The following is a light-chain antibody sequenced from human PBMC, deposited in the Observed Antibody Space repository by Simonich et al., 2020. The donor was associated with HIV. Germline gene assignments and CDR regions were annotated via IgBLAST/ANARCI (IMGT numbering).Light chain of an antibody. V-gene: IGLV2-8*01. Sequence: QSALTQPPSASGSPGQSVTISCTGTSSDVGGYNYVSWYQQHPAKAPKLMLYEVSKRPSGVPDRFSGSTSGNTASLTVSGLQAEDEADYYCSSYAGSNNVVFGGGTKLTAL. CDR2: EVS. CDR1: SSDVGGYNY. CDR3: SSYAGSNNVV. J-gene: IGLJ2*01.